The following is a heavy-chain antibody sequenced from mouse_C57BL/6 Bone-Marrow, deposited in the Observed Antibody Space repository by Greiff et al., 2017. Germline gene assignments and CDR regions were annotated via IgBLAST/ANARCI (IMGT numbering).Heavy chain of an antibody. D-gene: IGHD4-1*01. CDR1: GYAFTNYL. CDR2: INPGSGGT. CDR3: ARNWADY. J-gene: IGHJ2*01. Sequence: VQLVESGAELVRPGTSVKVSCKASGYAFTNYLIEWVKQRPGQGLEWIGVINPGSGGTNYNEKFKGKATLTADKSSSTAYMQLSSLTSEDSAVYFCARNWADYWGQGTTLTVSS. V-gene: IGHV1-54*01.